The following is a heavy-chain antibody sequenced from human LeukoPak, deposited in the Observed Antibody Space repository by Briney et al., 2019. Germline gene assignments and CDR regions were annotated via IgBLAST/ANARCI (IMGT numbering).Heavy chain of an antibody. V-gene: IGHV1-69*13. D-gene: IGHD2-15*01. CDR1: GGTFSSYA. CDR2: IIPIFGTA. J-gene: IGHJ6*03. CDR3: ARARWWLPGSYIIRAYYYYYYMDV. Sequence: GASVKVSCKASGGTFSSYAISWVRQAPGQGLEWMGGIIPIFGTANYAQKFQGRVTITADESTSTAYMELSSLRSEDTAVYYCARARWWLPGSYIIRAYYYYYYMDVWGKGTTVTISS.